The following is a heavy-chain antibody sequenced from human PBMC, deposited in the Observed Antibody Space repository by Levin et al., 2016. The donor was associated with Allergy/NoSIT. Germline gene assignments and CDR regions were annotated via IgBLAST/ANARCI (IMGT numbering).Heavy chain of an antibody. Sequence: GGSLRLSCAASGFTFSRYWMHWVRQAPGKGLVWVSRISDGNSTRYADSVEGRFTISRDNAKNTLYLQMNSLRAEDTAVYYCARDGLGDGSGTYQTYYYYYGMDVWGQGTTVTVSS. D-gene: IGHD3-10*01. CDR3: ARDGLGDGSGTYQTYYYYYGMDV. CDR1: GFTFSRYW. J-gene: IGHJ6*02. V-gene: IGHV3-74*01. CDR2: ISDGNST.